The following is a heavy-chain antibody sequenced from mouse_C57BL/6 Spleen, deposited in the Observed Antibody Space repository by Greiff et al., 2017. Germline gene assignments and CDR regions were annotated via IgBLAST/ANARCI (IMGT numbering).Heavy chain of an antibody. CDR1: GYTFTDYE. J-gene: IGHJ1*03. Sequence: VQLKQSGAELVRPGASVTLSCKASGYTFTDYEMHWVKQTPVHGLEWIGAIDPETGGTADNQKFKGKAILTADKSSSTAYMELRSLTSEDSAVYYCTRCLDGYFDVWGTGTTVTVSS. CDR2: IDPETGGT. V-gene: IGHV1-15*01. CDR3: TRCLDGYFDV.